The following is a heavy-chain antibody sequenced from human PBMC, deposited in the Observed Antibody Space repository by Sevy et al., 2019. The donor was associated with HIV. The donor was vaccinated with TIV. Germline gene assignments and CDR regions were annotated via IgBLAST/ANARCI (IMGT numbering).Heavy chain of an antibody. CDR2: IRSKANSYAT. V-gene: IGHV3-73*01. D-gene: IGHD1-26*01. CDR3: TRLGSGSSRDY. J-gene: IGHJ4*02. CDR1: GFTFSGSA. Sequence: GGSLRLSCAASGFTFSGSAMHWVRQASGKGLEWVGRIRSKANSYATAYAASVKGRFTISRDDSKNTAYLQMNSLKTEDTAEYYCTRLGSGSSRDYWGQGTLVTVSS.